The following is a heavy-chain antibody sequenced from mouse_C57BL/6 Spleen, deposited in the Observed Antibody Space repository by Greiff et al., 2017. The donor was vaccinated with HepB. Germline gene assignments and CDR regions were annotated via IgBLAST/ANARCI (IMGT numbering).Heavy chain of an antibody. CDR3: ARGHSLLPPYYAMDY. CDR1: GYTFTSYW. J-gene: IGHJ4*01. D-gene: IGHD2-10*01. CDR2: INPSNGGT. Sequence: QVQLQQPGTELVKPGASVKLSCKASGYTFTSYWMHWVKQRPGQGLEWIGNINPSNGGTNYNEKFKSKATLTVDKSSSTAYMQLSSRTSDDSAVYYCARGHSLLPPYYAMDYWGQGTSVTVSS. V-gene: IGHV1-53*01.